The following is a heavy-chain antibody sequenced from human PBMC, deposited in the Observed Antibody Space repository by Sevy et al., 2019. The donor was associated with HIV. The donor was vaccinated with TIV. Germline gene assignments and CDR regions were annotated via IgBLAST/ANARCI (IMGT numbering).Heavy chain of an antibody. Sequence: GGSLRLSCVASGFTFDSYWMHWVRQAPGKGLVWVSRINSDGSSTPYADSVKGRFTISRDNAKNTLYLQLNRLGAEDTAVYYCTRGDPIVPPASYYYHMDVWGKGTTVTVSS. J-gene: IGHJ6*03. V-gene: IGHV3-74*01. CDR1: GFTFDSYW. D-gene: IGHD1-26*01. CDR3: TRGDPIVPPASYYYHMDV. CDR2: INSDGSST.